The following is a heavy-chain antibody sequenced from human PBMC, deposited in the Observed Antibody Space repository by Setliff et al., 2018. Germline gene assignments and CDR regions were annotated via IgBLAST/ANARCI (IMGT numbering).Heavy chain of an antibody. Sequence: WVRQAPGKGLEWVANIKQDGSEKYYVDSVKGRFTISRDNAKNSLYLQMNSLRAEDTAVYYCARDGGEYWGQGTLVTVSS. CDR2: IKQDGSEK. CDR3: ARDGGEY. D-gene: IGHD3-16*01. V-gene: IGHV3-7*01. J-gene: IGHJ4*02.